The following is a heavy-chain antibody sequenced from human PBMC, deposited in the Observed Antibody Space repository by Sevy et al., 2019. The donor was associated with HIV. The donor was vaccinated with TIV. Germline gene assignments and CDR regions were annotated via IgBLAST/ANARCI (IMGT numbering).Heavy chain of an antibody. CDR3: AREGCTKPHDY. D-gene: IGHD2-8*01. CDR1: GFTFSKYS. Sequence: GGSLRLSCAASGFTFSKYSMSWVRHPPGKGLGWVSTLSFGCGEINYADSVKGRFTTSRDNSKSSVYLLMNNLRPEDTAVYYCAREGCTKPHDYWGQGTLVTVSS. CDR2: LSFGCGEI. J-gene: IGHJ4*02. V-gene: IGHV3-23*01.